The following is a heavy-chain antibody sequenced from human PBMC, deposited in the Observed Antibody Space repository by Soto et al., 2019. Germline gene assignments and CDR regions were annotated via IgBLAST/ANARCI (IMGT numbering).Heavy chain of an antibody. V-gene: IGHV4-38-2*01. CDR3: ARYVYSYSARFFDK. D-gene: IGHD1-26*01. CDR1: GHSISSGFY. Sequence: SETLYLTCAVSGHSISSGFYYWGWIRQPPGKGLEWIGSIYHSGSTYYNPSLKSRVSMSVDTSKNQLYLKLSSVTAADTAVYYCARYVYSYSARFFDKWGQGTRVTVSS. J-gene: IGHJ4*02. CDR2: IYHSGST.